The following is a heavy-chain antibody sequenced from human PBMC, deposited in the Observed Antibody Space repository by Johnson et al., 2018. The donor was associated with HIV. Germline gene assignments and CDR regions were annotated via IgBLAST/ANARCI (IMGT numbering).Heavy chain of an antibody. V-gene: IGHV3-13*01. CDR3: ARDQQHYYDSSTKYCGGDCYGYPPDAFDI. Sequence: EVQLVESGGGVVQPGRSLRLPCAASGFTFSSYDMHWVRQATGKGLEWVSAIGTAGDTYYPGSVKGRFTISRDNSKNTLYLQMNSLRAEDTAVYYCARDQQHYYDSSTKYCGGDCYGYPPDAFDIWGQGTMVTVSS. CDR1: GFTFSSYD. D-gene: IGHD2-21*02. J-gene: IGHJ3*02. CDR2: IGTAGDT.